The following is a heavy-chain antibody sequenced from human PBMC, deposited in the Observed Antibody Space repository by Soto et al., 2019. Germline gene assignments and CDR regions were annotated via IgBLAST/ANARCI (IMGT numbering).Heavy chain of an antibody. CDR2: VYYTGNT. J-gene: IGHJ4*02. CDR3: ARKATYGDYFDY. V-gene: IGHV4-59*08. CDR1: GDCRSRWY. D-gene: IGHD4-17*01. Sequence: SEPISLDRRVGGDCRSRWYRYWDRQPPGKGLEWIGYVYYTGNTNYSPSLKSRVTLSVDTSKNQFSLKLNSVTAADTADYYCARKATYGDYFDYWGQGTLVTAPQ.